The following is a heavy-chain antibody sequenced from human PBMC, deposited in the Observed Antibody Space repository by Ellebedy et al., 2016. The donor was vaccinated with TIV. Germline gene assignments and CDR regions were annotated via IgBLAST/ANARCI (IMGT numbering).Heavy chain of an antibody. Sequence: YYSDSVKGRFTISRDNSNNTLYLQMNSLRAEDTAVYYCTTDSGFGYWGQGTLVTVSS. CDR3: TTDSGFGY. D-gene: IGHD1-26*01. V-gene: IGHV3-30*02. J-gene: IGHJ4*02.